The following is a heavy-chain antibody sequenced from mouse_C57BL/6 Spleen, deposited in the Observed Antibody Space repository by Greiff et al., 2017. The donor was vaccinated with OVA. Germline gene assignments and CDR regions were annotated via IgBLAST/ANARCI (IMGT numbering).Heavy chain of an antibody. V-gene: IGHV1-76*01. Sequence: QVQLQQSGAELVRPGASVKLSCKASGYTFTDYYINWVKQRPGQGLEWIARIYPGSGNTYYNEKFKGKATLTAEKSSSTAYMQLSSLTSEDSAVYFCARFITTVVATYYYAMDYWGQGTSVTVSS. CDR1: GYTFTDYY. D-gene: IGHD1-1*01. J-gene: IGHJ4*01. CDR2: IYPGSGNT. CDR3: ARFITTVVATYYYAMDY.